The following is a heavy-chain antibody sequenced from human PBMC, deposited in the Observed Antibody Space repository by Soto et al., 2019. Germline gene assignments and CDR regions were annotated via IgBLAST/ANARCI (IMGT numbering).Heavy chain of an antibody. CDR1: GFILCTYG. V-gene: IGHV3-23*01. D-gene: IGHD3-3*01. J-gene: IGHJ4*02. Sequence: GGSLRLSCAASGFILCTYGMGWVRQAPGKGLEWVSTITGGNTYYAASVRGRFTISRDINKNTLYLQMSSLRAEDTALYYCVKDRETGGYDSDFGSWGQGTLVTVSS. CDR2: ITGGNT. CDR3: VKDRETGGYDSDFGS.